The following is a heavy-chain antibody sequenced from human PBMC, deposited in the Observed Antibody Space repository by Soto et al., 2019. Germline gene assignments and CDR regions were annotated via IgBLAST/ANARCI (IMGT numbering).Heavy chain of an antibody. CDR2: IDPSDSYT. CDR1: GYSFTSYW. Sequence: HSLKIDRKGSGYSFTSYWISWVRQMPWKGPEWMGRIDPSDSYTNYSPSFQGHVTISADKSISTAYLQWSSLKASDTAMYYCASPIVVVPAAGNGNYYGMDVWGQGTTVTVSS. V-gene: IGHV5-10-1*01. D-gene: IGHD2-2*01. CDR3: ASPIVVVPAAGNGNYYGMDV. J-gene: IGHJ6*02.